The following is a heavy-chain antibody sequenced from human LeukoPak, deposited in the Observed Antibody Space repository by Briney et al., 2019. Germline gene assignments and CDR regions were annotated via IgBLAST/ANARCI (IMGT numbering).Heavy chain of an antibody. CDR1: GGTFSSYA. D-gene: IGHD5-18*01. J-gene: IGHJ4*02. CDR2: IIPIFGTA. CDR3: ARVGSGDTAIHF. V-gene: IGHV1-69*13. Sequence: ASVKVSCKASGGTFSSYAISWVRQAPGQGLEWMGGIIPIFGTANYAQKFQGRVTITADESTSTAYMELSSLRSEDTAVYYCARVGSGDTAIHFWGQGTLVTVSS.